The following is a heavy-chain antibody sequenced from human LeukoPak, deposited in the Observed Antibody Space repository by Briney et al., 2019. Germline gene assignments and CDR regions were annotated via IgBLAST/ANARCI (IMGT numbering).Heavy chain of an antibody. CDR1: GGSISSSSYY. J-gene: IGHJ4*02. V-gene: IGHV4-39*01. CDR2: IYYSGST. Sequence: SETLSLTCTVSGGSISSSSYYWGWVRQPPGKGLEWIGSIYYSGSTYCTPSLNSPLTISVDTSKNQFSLKLSSVTAADTAVYYCASLGTFFDYWGQGTLVTVSS. D-gene: IGHD1-14*01. CDR3: ASLGTFFDY.